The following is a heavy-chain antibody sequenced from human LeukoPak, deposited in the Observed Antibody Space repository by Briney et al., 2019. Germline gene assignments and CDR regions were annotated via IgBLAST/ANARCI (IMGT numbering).Heavy chain of an antibody. CDR2: ISYDGTNK. CDR1: VFTFSSYA. CDR3: AREGVWATRYYMDV. D-gene: IGHD2-8*01. J-gene: IGHJ6*03. V-gene: IGHV3-30*04. Sequence: PGGSLRLSCAASVFTFSSYAMHWVRQAPGTGLEWVALISYDGTNKYYADSVKGRFTISRDNAKNSLYMQMNSLRAEDTAVYYCAREGVWATRYYMDVWGKGTTVTVSS.